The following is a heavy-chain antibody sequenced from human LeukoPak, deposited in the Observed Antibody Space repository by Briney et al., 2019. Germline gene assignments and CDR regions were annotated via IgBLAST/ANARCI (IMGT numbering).Heavy chain of an antibody. Sequence: SETLSLTCTVSGGSISSGSYYWSWIRQPAGKGLEWIGRIYTSGSTNYNPSLKSRVTISVDTSKNQFSLKLSSVTAADTAVYYCAREEGYSSSSLWLDPWGQGTLVTVSS. J-gene: IGHJ5*02. V-gene: IGHV4-61*02. D-gene: IGHD6-6*01. CDR1: GGSISSGSYY. CDR3: AREEGYSSSSLWLDP. CDR2: IYTSGST.